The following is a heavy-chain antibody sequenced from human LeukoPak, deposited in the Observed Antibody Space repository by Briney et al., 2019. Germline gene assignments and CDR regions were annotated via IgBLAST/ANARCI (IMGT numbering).Heavy chain of an antibody. Sequence: SETLSPTCSVSDGSINSYYWNWIRRPPGKGLEWIGYIYYNGNTNYSPSLKSRVTMSVDTSKNLFSLKVSSVTAADTAVYYCARGRSNYYGMDVWGQGTTVTVSS. CDR1: DGSINSYY. V-gene: IGHV4-59*01. D-gene: IGHD1-26*01. CDR2: IYYNGNT. CDR3: ARGRSNYYGMDV. J-gene: IGHJ6*02.